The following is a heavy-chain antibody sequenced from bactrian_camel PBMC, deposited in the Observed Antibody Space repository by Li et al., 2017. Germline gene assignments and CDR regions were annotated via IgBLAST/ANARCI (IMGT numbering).Heavy chain of an antibody. CDR2: LASDGSS. V-gene: IGHV3S53*01. Sequence: HVQLVESGGGSVQAGGSLRLSCAFDAYTPANVRMAWFRQAPGKEREGVASLASDGSSIYANSLKGRFSISQDNAKNTVYLQMNSLQPEDTAMYYCAARGRYVGDCNRDYNYYGRGTQVTVS. CDR3: AARGRYVGDCNRDYNY. CDR1: AYTPANVR. J-gene: IGHJ4*01. D-gene: IGHD2*01.